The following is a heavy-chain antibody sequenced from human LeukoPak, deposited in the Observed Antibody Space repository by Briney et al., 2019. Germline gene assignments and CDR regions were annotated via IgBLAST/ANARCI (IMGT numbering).Heavy chain of an antibody. CDR1: GYSISSGYY. Sequence: PSETLSLTCTVSGYSISSGYYWGWIRQPAGKGLEWIGRIYISGSTNYNPSLKSRVTISRDTSKNEFSLKLSSVTAADTAVYYCARDSRRDGYNLDYWGRGTLVTVSS. CDR2: IYISGST. V-gene: IGHV4-38-2*02. D-gene: IGHD5-24*01. CDR3: ARDSRRDGYNLDY. J-gene: IGHJ4*02.